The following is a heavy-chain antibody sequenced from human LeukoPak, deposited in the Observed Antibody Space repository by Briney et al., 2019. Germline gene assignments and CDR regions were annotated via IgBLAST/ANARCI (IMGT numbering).Heavy chain of an antibody. CDR2: INHSGST. Sequence: SETLSLTCAVYGGSFSGYFWSWIRQPPGKGLEWIGEINHSGSTNYNPSLKSRVTISVDTPKNQFSLKLSSVTAADTAVYSCARGLTTVTTFNWFDPWGQGTLVAVSS. CDR1: GGSFSGYF. D-gene: IGHD4-17*01. CDR3: ARGLTTVTTFNWFDP. V-gene: IGHV4-34*01. J-gene: IGHJ5*02.